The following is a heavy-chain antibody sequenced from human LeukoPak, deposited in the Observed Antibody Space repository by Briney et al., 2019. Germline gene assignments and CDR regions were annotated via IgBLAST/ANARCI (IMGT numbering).Heavy chain of an antibody. J-gene: IGHJ4*02. CDR3: ARDYGEDGYNSFDY. Sequence: ASVKVSCKASGYTFTGYYMHWVRQAPGQGLEWMGWINPNSGSTNYAQKFQGRVTMTRDTSISTAYMELSRLRSDDTAVYYCARDYGEDGYNSFDYWGQGTLVTVSS. CDR2: INPNSGST. V-gene: IGHV1-2*02. D-gene: IGHD5-24*01. CDR1: GYTFTGYY.